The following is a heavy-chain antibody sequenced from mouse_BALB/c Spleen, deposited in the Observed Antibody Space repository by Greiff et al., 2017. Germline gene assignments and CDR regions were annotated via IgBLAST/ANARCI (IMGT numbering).Heavy chain of an antibody. CDR3: ARYRDTTVVDYFDY. J-gene: IGHJ2*01. CDR1: GDSITSGY. D-gene: IGHD1-1*01. CDR2: ISYSGST. Sequence: EVKLVESGPSLVKPSQTLSLTCSVTGDSITSGYWNWIRKFPGNKLEYMGYISYSGSTYYNPSLKSRISITRDTSKNQYYLQLNSVTTEDTATYYCARYRDTTVVDYFDYWGQGTTLTVSS. V-gene: IGHV3-8*02.